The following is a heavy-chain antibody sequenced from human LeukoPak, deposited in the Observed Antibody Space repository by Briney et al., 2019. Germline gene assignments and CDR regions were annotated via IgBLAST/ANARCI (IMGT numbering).Heavy chain of an antibody. V-gene: IGHV3-74*01. CDR3: VRDLRESDF. CDR1: GFTFSSYW. J-gene: IGHJ4*02. Sequence: GGSLRLSCAASGFTFSSYWMHWVRQAPGKGLVWVSRINPDGSTTNYADSVQGRFTISRDNAKNMLYLQMNSLRAEDTAVYYCVRDLRESDFWGQGTLVTVPS. CDR2: INPDGSTT.